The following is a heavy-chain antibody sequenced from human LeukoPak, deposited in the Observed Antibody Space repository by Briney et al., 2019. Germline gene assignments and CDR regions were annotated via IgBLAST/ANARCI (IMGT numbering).Heavy chain of an antibody. CDR1: GSTLTEHA. D-gene: IGHD2-15*01. Sequence: QAGGSLRLSCAVSGSTLTEHAWSWVRQAPGEGLEWVSGIIDVGGTYYADSVKGRFTISIDSSKNTLYLQMNNLRAEDTATYYCAKDYCRGGNCPLPFFDSWGQGTLVTVSS. CDR3: AKDYCRGGNCPLPFFDS. J-gene: IGHJ4*02. CDR2: IIDVGGT. V-gene: IGHV3-23*01.